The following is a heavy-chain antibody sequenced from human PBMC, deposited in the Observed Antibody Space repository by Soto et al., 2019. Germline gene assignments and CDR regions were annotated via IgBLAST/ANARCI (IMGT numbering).Heavy chain of an antibody. Sequence: QVTLKESGPVLVKPTETLTLTCTVSGFSLSNARMGVSWIRQPPGKALEWLAHIFSNDEKSYSTSLKSRLTIPKDTSKSQLVLTMPNMDPVDTATYYCAGGGGWGWFGEGGMDVWGQGTTVTVSS. CDR3: AGGGGWGWFGEGGMDV. CDR1: GFSLSNARMG. CDR2: IFSNDEK. V-gene: IGHV2-26*01. J-gene: IGHJ6*02. D-gene: IGHD3-10*01.